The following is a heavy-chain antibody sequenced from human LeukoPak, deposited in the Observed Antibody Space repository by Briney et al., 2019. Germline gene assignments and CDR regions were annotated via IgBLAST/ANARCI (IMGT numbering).Heavy chain of an antibody. Sequence: PGASLRLSCAASGFTSSSYAMSWVRQAPGEGLEWVSAISGSGGSTYYADSVKGRFTISRDNSKNTLYLQMNSLRAEDTAVYYCAKDIGGSYHRFDYWGQGTLVTVSS. D-gene: IGHD1-26*01. CDR2: ISGSGGST. J-gene: IGHJ4*02. CDR1: GFTSSSYA. V-gene: IGHV3-23*01. CDR3: AKDIGGSYHRFDY.